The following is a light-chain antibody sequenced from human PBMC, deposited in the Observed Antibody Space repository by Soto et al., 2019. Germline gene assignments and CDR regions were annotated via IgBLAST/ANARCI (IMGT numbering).Light chain of an antibody. CDR3: QQYGVSPRT. CDR2: GAS. CDR1: QSVSSN. Sequence: EMVMTQSPATLSVSPGERATLSCRASQSVSSNLAWYQQKPGQAPRLLIYGASTRATGIPARFSGSGSGTDFSLTISRLEPEDFAVYYCQQYGVSPRTFGQGTKVDIK. J-gene: IGKJ1*01. V-gene: IGKV3-15*01.